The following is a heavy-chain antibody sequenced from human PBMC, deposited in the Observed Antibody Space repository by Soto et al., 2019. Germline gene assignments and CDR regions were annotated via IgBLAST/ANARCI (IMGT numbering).Heavy chain of an antibody. CDR1: GGSISSSSYY. D-gene: IGHD3-10*01. V-gene: IGHV4-39*07. CDR3: ARVWGGAFDI. Sequence: PSETLSLTCTVSGGSISSSSYYWGWIRQPPGKGLEWIGSIYYSGNTYYNPSLKSRVTISVDTSKNQFSLKLSSVTAADTAVYYCARVWGGAFDIWGQGTMVTVSS. J-gene: IGHJ3*02. CDR2: IYYSGNT.